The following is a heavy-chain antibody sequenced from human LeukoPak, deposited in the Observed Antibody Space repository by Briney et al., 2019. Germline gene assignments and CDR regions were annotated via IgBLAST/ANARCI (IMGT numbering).Heavy chain of an antibody. V-gene: IGHV3-30*18. CDR1: EFTFSSYG. D-gene: IGHD7-27*01. CDR3: AKDLAPNWGLGFSDY. CDR2: ISHDGSNK. Sequence: PGGSLRLSCAGSEFTFSSYGMHWVRQAPGKGLEWVATISHDGSNKHYAGSVEGRFTISRDNSKNTLYLQMNSLRAEDTAVYYCAKDLAPNWGLGFSDYWGQGTLVTVSS. J-gene: IGHJ4*02.